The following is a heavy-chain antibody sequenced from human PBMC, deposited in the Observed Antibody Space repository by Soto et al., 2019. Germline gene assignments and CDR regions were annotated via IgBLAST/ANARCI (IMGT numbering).Heavy chain of an antibody. Sequence: ASVKVSCKASGYTFTSYGISWVRQAPGQGLEWMGWISAYNGNTNYAQKPQGRVIMTTDTSTSTAYMELRSLRSDDTAVYYCARVALDDFWSGYSQFDYWGQG. CDR2: ISAYNGNT. CDR3: ARVALDDFWSGYSQFDY. J-gene: IGHJ4*02. V-gene: IGHV1-18*01. D-gene: IGHD3-3*01. CDR1: GYTFTSYG.